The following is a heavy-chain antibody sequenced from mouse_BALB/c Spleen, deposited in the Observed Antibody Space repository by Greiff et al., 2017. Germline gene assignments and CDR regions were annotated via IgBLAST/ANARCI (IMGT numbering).Heavy chain of an antibody. Sequence: VQLKDSGPGLVKPSQSLSLTCTVTGYSITSDYAWNWIRQFPGNKLEWMGYISYSGSTSYNPSLKSRISITRDTSKNQFFLQLNSVTTEDTATYYCARDYVYAMDYWGQGTSVTVSS. CDR2: ISYSGST. J-gene: IGHJ4*01. CDR3: ARDYVYAMDY. D-gene: IGHD1-1*01. CDR1: GYSITSDYA. V-gene: IGHV3-2*02.